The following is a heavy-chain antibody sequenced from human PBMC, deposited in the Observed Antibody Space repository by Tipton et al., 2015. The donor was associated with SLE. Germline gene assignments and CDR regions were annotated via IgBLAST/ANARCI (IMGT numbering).Heavy chain of an antibody. V-gene: IGHV3-21*01. CDR3: AREGCSGGSP. D-gene: IGHD2-15*01. J-gene: IGHJ5*02. CDR2: ISSSSSYI. Sequence: SLRLSCAASGFTFRSYWMHWVRQAPGKGLVWVSCISSSSSYIYYADSVKGRFTIFRDNAKNSLYLQMNSLRAEDTAVYYCAREGCSGGSPWGQETLVTVSS. CDR1: GFTFRSYW.